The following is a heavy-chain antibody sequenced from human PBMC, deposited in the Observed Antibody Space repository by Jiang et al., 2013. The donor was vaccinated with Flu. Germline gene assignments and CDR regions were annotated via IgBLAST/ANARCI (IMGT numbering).Heavy chain of an antibody. CDR2: INTGNGNT. V-gene: IGHV1-3*04. CDR3: ARRDDAFDI. CDR1: GYSFTNYA. Sequence: CGAEVKKPGASVTVSCKASGYSFTNYAIHWVRQAPGQGLEWMAWINTGNGNTKFSQKFQGRVTITRDTSASIAYMQLSSLTSEDTAIYYCARRDDAFDIWGQGTLVTVSS. J-gene: IGHJ3*02.